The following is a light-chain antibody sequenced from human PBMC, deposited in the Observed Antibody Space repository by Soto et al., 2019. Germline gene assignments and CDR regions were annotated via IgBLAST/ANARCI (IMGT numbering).Light chain of an antibody. CDR1: QTLGSN. CDR2: GAS. J-gene: IGKJ1*01. CDR3: QQYNTWPPTWT. V-gene: IGKV3-15*01. Sequence: DIVMTQSPATLSVSPGESVTFSCRASQTLGSNLAWYQQKPGQPPRLLIYGASTRATGVPARISGSGSGTEFTLTISSLQSEDFAVYYCQQYNTWPPTWTFGQGTKVDIK.